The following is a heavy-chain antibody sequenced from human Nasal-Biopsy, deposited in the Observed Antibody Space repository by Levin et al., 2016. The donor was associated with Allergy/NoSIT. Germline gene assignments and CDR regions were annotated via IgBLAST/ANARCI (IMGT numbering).Heavy chain of an antibody. D-gene: IGHD5-18*01. V-gene: IGHV5-10-1*01. CDR3: ARFAGIGYRHDYHDAFHI. J-gene: IGHJ3*02. Sequence: GGSLRLSCKGSGYSFTTYWIGWVRQMPGKGLEWMGRIDPSDSYTNYGPSFQGHVTISADKSITTAYLQWSSLQASDTAMYYCARFAGIGYRHDYHDAFHIWGQGTMVTVSS. CDR1: GYSFTTYW. CDR2: IDPSDSYT.